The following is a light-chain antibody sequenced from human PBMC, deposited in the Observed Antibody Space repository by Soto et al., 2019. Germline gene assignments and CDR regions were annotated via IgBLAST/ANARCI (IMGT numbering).Light chain of an antibody. CDR1: TSNIGNHY. J-gene: IGLJ3*02. CDR3: GTWDNSLSGV. V-gene: IGLV1-51*01. Sequence: QSVLTQPPSVSAAPGQTGTISCSGSTSNIGNHYVCWYQQLPGTAPKLLIYDDDKRPSEIPDRFSGSKSGTSATLGITGLQTGDEADYYCGTWDNSLSGVFGGGTKLTVL. CDR2: DDD.